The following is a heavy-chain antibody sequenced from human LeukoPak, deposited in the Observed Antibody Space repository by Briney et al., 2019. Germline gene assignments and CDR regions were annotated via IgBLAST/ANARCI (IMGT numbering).Heavy chain of an antibody. CDR1: GGSISSSSYY. J-gene: IGHJ4*02. CDR2: IYYSGST. D-gene: IGHD4-17*01. CDR3: ARLEDGHYYD. V-gene: IGHV4-39*01. Sequence: SETLSLTCTVSGGSISSSSYYWGWIRQPPGKGLEWIGSIYYSGSTYYNPSLKSRVTISVDTSKNQFSLKLSSVTAADTAVYYCARLEDGHYYDWGQGTLVTVSS.